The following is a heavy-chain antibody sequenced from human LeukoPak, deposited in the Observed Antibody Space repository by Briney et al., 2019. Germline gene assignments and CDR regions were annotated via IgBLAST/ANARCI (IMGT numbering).Heavy chain of an antibody. V-gene: IGHV1-2*02. J-gene: IGHJ3*02. D-gene: IGHD5-12*01. Sequence: ASVKVSCKASGYTFTGYYMHWVRQAPGQGLEWMGWINPNSGGTNYAQKFQGRVTMTRDTSISTAYMKLSRLRSDDTAVYYCARVPIGATRAFDIWGQGTMVTVSS. CDR3: ARVPIGATRAFDI. CDR1: GYTFTGYY. CDR2: INPNSGGT.